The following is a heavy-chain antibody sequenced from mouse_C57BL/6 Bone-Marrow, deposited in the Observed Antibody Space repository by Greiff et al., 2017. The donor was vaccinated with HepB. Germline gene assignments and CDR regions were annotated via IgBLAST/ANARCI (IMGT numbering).Heavy chain of an antibody. J-gene: IGHJ3*01. Sequence: VQLKESGGDLVKPGGSLKLSCAASGFTFSNYGMSWVRQTPDKRLEWVATISSGGSYTYYPDSVKGRFTISRDNAKNTLYLQMSSLKSEDTAMYYCARNIGYGNYGWFAYWGQGTLVTVSA. CDR1: GFTFSNYG. V-gene: IGHV5-6*01. D-gene: IGHD2-1*01. CDR3: ARNIGYGNYGWFAY. CDR2: ISSGGSYT.